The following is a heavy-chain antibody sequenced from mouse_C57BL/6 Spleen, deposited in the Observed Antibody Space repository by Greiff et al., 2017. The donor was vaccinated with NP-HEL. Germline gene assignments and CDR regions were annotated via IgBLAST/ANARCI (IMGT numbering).Heavy chain of an antibody. CDR1: GYAFTNYL. Sequence: VQLQQSGAELVRPGTSVKVSCKASGYAFTNYLIEWVKQRPGQGLEWIGVINPGSGGTNYNEKFKGKATLTADKSSSTAYMQLSSLTSEDSAVYFCARETGTSAWFAYVGQGTLVTVSA. V-gene: IGHV1-54*01. CDR3: ARETGTSAWFAY. J-gene: IGHJ3*01. CDR2: INPGSGGT. D-gene: IGHD4-1*01.